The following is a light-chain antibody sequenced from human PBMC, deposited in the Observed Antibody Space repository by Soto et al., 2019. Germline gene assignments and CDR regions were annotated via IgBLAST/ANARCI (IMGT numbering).Light chain of an antibody. CDR2: VAS. CDR3: LQDYNYPYT. Sequence: AIQMTQSPSSLSASVGDRVTITCRASQGIKNDLGWYQQKPGKAPKLLIHVASSLQSGVTSRFSGSGSGTDFTLTISSLQPEDFATYYCLQDYNYPYTFGQGTKLEIK. CDR1: QGIKND. V-gene: IGKV1-6*01. J-gene: IGKJ2*01.